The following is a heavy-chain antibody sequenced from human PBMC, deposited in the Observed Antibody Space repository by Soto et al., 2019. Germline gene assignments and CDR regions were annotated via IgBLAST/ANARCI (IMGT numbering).Heavy chain of an antibody. CDR1: GFTFSNYW. Sequence: EVQLVESGGGLVQPGGSLRLSCAASGFTFSNYWMSWVRQAPGKGLEWVANIKPDGNEKYYVDSVNGRFTISRDNAENSLQRQMDSLRAEDTAVYYCAKTPFSVDYKKFPLFDNWGQGTLVTVSS. CDR2: IKPDGNEK. D-gene: IGHD4-4*01. V-gene: IGHV3-7*02. CDR3: AKTPFSVDYKKFPLFDN. J-gene: IGHJ4*02.